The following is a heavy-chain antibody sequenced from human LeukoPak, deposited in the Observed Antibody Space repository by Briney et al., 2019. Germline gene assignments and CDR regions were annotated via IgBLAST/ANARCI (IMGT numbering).Heavy chain of an antibody. Sequence: PSETLSLTCTVSGGSISSYYWSWIRQPPGKGLEWIGYIYYSGSTNYNPSLKSRVTISVDTSKNQFSLKLSSVTAADTAVYYCARVQVVPAAMGYDWFDPWGQGTLVTVSS. CDR3: ARVQVVPAAMGYDWFDP. D-gene: IGHD2-2*01. CDR1: GGSISSYY. J-gene: IGHJ5*02. V-gene: IGHV4-59*01. CDR2: IYYSGST.